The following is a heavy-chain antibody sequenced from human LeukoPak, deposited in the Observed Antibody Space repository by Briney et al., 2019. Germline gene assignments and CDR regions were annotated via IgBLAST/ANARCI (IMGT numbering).Heavy chain of an antibody. V-gene: IGHV3-30-3*01. CDR3: ARRYSSGWWTDYYYGMDV. CDR2: ISYDGSNK. CDR1: GFTFSSYA. J-gene: IGHJ6*02. D-gene: IGHD6-19*01. Sequence: GGSLRLSCAASGFTFSSYAMHWVRQAPGKRLEWVAVISYDGSNKYYADSVKGRFTISRDNSKNTLYLQMNSLRAEDTAVYYCARRYSSGWWTDYYYGMDVWGQGTTVTVSS.